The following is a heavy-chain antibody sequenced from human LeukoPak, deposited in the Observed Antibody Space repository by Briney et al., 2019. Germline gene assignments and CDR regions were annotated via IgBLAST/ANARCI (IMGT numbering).Heavy chain of an antibody. CDR3: ARRAAAGTYYYYYMDV. CDR1: GYSFTSYW. V-gene: IGHV5-51*01. CDR2: IYPGDSDT. J-gene: IGHJ6*03. Sequence: GESLKISCKGSGYSFTSYWIGWVRQMPGKGLEWMGIIYPGDSDTRYSPSSQGQVTISADKSISAAYLQWSSLKASDTAMYYCARRAAAGTYYYYYMDVWGKGTTVTVSS. D-gene: IGHD6-13*01.